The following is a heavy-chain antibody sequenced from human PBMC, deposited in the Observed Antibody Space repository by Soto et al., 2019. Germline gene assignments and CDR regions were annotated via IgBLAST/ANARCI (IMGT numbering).Heavy chain of an antibody. CDR3: PRGRYGDY. Sequence: QVHLVQSGAEVKKPGASVRVCCEGCGYGFTTYGITWVRQAPGQGLEWMAWISAHNGNTNYAQKPQGRVTVTRDTSTSTAYMELRSLRSDDTAVYYCPRGRYGDYWGQGALVTVSS. D-gene: IGHD1-1*01. V-gene: IGHV1-18*01. CDR2: ISAHNGNT. CDR1: GYGFTTYG. J-gene: IGHJ4*02.